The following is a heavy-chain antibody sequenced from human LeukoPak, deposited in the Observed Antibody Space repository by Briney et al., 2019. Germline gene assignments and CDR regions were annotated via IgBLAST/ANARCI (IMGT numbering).Heavy chain of an antibody. CDR3: AKGSSGWYAPFDY. D-gene: IGHD6-19*01. Sequence: GGSLRLSCAAVGFTFEDYAMHWVRQAPGRGREGVSGISWKSGSIGYADSVKGRFTISRDNAKNSLYLQMNSLRAEDTALYYCAKGSSGWYAPFDYWGQGTLVTVSS. V-gene: IGHV3-9*01. CDR2: ISWKSGSI. J-gene: IGHJ4*02. CDR1: GFTFEDYA.